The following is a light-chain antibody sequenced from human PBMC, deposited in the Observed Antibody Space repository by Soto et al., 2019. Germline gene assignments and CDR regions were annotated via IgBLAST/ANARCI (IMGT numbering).Light chain of an antibody. CDR2: DVN. Sequence: QSALTQPASVSGSPGQSITISCTGTSRDVGAYNYVSWYQQVPGKAPKLIIYDVNNRPSGVSSRFSGSRSGNTSSLTDSGLQAEEEADYYCGSYANGITLVLFGGGTKLTVL. V-gene: IGLV2-14*03. CDR3: GSYANGITLVL. CDR1: SRDVGAYNY. J-gene: IGLJ2*01.